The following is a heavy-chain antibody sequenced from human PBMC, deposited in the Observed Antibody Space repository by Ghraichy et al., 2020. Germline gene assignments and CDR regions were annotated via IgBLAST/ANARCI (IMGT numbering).Heavy chain of an antibody. D-gene: IGHD2-21*01. CDR1: GFTFSNAW. CDR3: TTDLVVENNWFDP. V-gene: IGHV3-15*01. Sequence: GGSLRLSCAASGFTFSNAWMSWVRQAPGKGLEWVGRIKSKTDGGTTDYAAPVKGRFTISRDDSKNTLYLQMNSLKTEDTAVYYCTTDLVVENNWFDPWGQGTLVTVSS. J-gene: IGHJ5*02. CDR2: IKSKTDGGTT.